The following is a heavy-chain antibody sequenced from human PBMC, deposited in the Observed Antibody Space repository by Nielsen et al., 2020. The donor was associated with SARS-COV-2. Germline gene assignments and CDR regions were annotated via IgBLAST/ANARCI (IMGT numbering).Heavy chain of an antibody. Sequence: SLKISCAASGFTFDDYAMHWVRQAPGKGLEWVSGINWNSGNIGYADSVKGRFTISRDNAKNSLYLQMNSLRADDTALYYCAKGFVVATIRSGFDYWGQGTLVTVSS. CDR2: INWNSGNI. D-gene: IGHD5-12*01. CDR1: GFTFDDYA. CDR3: AKGFVVATIRSGFDY. V-gene: IGHV3-9*01. J-gene: IGHJ4*02.